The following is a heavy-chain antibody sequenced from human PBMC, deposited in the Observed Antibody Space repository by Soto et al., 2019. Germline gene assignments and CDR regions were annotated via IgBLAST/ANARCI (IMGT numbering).Heavy chain of an antibody. J-gene: IGHJ4*02. D-gene: IGHD1-26*01. CDR1: GFSFSDSA. CDR3: TRPPSGSYGDDFDY. CDR2: IRDKANHYAT. Sequence: PGGSLRLSCKVSGFSFSDSAMHWVRQASGKGLEWVGYIRDKANHYATAYAASVKGRFVISRDDSQNTAYLQMSSLKADDTAVYYCTRPPSGSYGDDFDYWGQGTLVTVSS. V-gene: IGHV3-73*01.